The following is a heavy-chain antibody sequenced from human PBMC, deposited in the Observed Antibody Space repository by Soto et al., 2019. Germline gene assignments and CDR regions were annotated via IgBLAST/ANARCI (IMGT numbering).Heavy chain of an antibody. V-gene: IGHV1-3*01. CDR1: GINYNTYA. CDR2: INAGNGDT. CDR3: ARAISGYVT. D-gene: IGHD5-12*01. J-gene: IGHJ4*02. Sequence: QVQLVQSGAEMKKPGASVKLSCKTSGINYNTYAIRWVRQAPGQGLEWMGWINAGNGDTRYSQNFQGRVTLTRDTSASTVYMDLDNLKSEDTGVYYCARAISGYVTWGQGTLVTVSS.